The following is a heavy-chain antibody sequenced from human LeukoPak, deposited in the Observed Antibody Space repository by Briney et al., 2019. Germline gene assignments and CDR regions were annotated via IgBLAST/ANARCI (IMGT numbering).Heavy chain of an antibody. J-gene: IGHJ4*02. V-gene: IGHV3-23*01. D-gene: IGHD6-19*01. CDR1: GGSISSSSYY. CDR2: IDYSGGST. Sequence: ETLSLTCTVSGGSISSSSYYWGWIRQAPGKGLEWASSIDYSGGSTHYADSVMGRFTISRDNSKNTLYLQLNSLSADDTAVYYCARNSGWYGVSWGQGTLVTVSS. CDR3: ARNSGWYGVS.